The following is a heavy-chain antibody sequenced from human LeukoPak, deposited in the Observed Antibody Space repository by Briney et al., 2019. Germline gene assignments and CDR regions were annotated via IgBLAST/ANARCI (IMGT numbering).Heavy chain of an antibody. CDR1: GFTFSSAW. D-gene: IGHD2-2*01. CDR3: ARGFCSSTNCYQGPFDF. Sequence: GGSLRLSCAASGFTFSSAWMTWVRQAPGKGLEWVGHIKNKTNGETTDYAAPVKGRFIVSRDDSKNTLYLQMNSLRTEDTAVYYCARGFCSSTNCYQGPFDFWGQGTLVTVSS. CDR2: IKNKTNGETT. V-gene: IGHV3-15*01. J-gene: IGHJ4*02.